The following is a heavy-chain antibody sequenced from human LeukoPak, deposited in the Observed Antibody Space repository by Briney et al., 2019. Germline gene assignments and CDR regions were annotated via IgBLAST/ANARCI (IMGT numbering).Heavy chain of an antibody. CDR3: ARETIAAAGTSYNWFDP. CDR1: GYTFTSYY. J-gene: IGHJ5*02. V-gene: IGHV1-46*01. Sequence: ASVKVSCKASGYTFTSYYMHWVRQAPGQGLEWMGIINPSGGSTSYAQKFQGRVTMTRDTSTSTVYMELSSLRSEDTAVYYCARETIAAAGTSYNWFDPWGQGTLVTVSS. D-gene: IGHD6-13*01. CDR2: INPSGGST.